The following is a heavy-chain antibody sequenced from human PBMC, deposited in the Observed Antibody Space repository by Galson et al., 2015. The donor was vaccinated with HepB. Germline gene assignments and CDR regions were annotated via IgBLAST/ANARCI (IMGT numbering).Heavy chain of an antibody. CDR1: RFTFSNAW. J-gene: IGHJ4*02. D-gene: IGHD3-3*01. Sequence: SLRLSCAASRFTFSNAWMSWVRQAPGRGLEWVGRIKSKTDGGTTDYAAPVKGRFTISRDDSKNTLYLQMNSLKTEDTAVYYCTTHYDFWSGTNDYWGQGTLVTVSS. CDR3: TTHYDFWSGTNDY. V-gene: IGHV3-15*01. CDR2: IKSKTDGGTT.